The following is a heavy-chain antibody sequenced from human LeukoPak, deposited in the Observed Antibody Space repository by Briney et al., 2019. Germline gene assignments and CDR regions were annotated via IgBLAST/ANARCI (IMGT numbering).Heavy chain of an antibody. CDR3: AKTSFGNYYNSYDY. Sequence: GGSLRLSCAASGFTFSSYAMNWVRQAPGKGLEWVSGITGSGCSTYYADSVKGRFTISRDNSKNTLYVQLNNLRAEDTAVYYCAKTSFGNYYNSYDYWGQGTLVTVSS. V-gene: IGHV3-23*01. D-gene: IGHD3-22*01. CDR2: ITGSGCST. CDR1: GFTFSSYA. J-gene: IGHJ4*02.